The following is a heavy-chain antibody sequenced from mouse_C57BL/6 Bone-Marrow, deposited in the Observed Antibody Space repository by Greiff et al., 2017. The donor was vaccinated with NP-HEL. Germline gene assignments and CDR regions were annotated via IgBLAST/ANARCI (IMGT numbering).Heavy chain of an antibody. V-gene: IGHV5-17*01. J-gene: IGHJ4*01. D-gene: IGHD1-1*01. CDR3: RYYGSTYYAMDY. CDR1: GFTFSDYG. CDR2: ISSGSGTI. Sequence: EVQRVESGGGLVKPGGSLKLSCAASGFTFSDYGMHWVRQAPEKGLEWVAYISSGSGTIYYADTVKGRFTISRDNAKNTLFLQMTSLRSEDTAMYYCRYYGSTYYAMDYWGQGTSVTVSS.